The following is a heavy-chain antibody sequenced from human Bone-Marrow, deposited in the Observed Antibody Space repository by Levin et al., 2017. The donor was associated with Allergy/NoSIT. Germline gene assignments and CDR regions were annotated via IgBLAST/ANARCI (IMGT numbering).Heavy chain of an antibody. V-gene: IGHV4-59*01. J-gene: IGHJ4*02. CDR2: IFYTGHT. D-gene: IGHD3-3*01. CDR3: AGAIGVVRHFDF. CDR1: GGSFTSYY. Sequence: SETLSLTCTVSGGSFTSYYWSWIRQSPDKRLEGIGYIFYTGHTNYNPSLKSRATISVDTSKTQFSLKVTSVSAADTAVYFCAGAIGVVRHFDFWGQGTLVAVSS.